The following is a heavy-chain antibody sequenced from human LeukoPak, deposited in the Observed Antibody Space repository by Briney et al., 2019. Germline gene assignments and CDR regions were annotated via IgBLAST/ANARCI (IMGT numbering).Heavy chain of an antibody. V-gene: IGHV6-1*01. Sequence: SQTLSLTCAISGDSFSSNSVTWNWIRQSPSRGLEWLGRTYYRSTWYNDYAVSVRGRITVDPDTSKNQFSLHLNSVAPEDTAVYYCARRLTQYDCFDPWGQGILVTVSS. D-gene: IGHD2-2*01. CDR3: ARRLTQYDCFDP. CDR1: GDSFSSNSVT. J-gene: IGHJ5*02. CDR2: TYYRSTWYN.